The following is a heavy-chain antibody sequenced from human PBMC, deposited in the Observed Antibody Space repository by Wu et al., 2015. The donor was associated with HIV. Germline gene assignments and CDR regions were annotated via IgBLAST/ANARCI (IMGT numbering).Heavy chain of an antibody. CDR3: ARDSGGPNCSSTSCLLYYMDV. D-gene: IGHD2-2*01. V-gene: IGHV1-2*02. J-gene: IGHJ6*03. CDR2: IRPDSGAT. CDR1: GYTFTAHY. Sequence: QVQLEQSGAELAKPGASVRVSCQASGYTFTAHYIHWVRQAPGQGLEWMGWIRPDSGATHYAEKFEGRVTMTRDTSISTAYMELSRLRSDDTAVYYCARDSGGPNCSSTSCLLYYMDVWGKGTTVTVSS.